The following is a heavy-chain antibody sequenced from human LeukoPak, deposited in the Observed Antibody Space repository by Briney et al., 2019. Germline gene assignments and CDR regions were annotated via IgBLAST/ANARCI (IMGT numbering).Heavy chain of an antibody. CDR1: GGSFSGYY. V-gene: IGHV4-34*01. J-gene: IGHJ4*02. CDR3: ARDGILTGYFDY. D-gene: IGHD3-9*01. CDR2: INHSGST. Sequence: SETLSLTCAVYGGSFSGYYWSWIGQPPGKGLEWIGEINHSGSTNYNPSLKSRVTISVDTSKNQFSLKLSSVTAADTAVYYCARDGILTGYFDYWGQGTLVTVSS.